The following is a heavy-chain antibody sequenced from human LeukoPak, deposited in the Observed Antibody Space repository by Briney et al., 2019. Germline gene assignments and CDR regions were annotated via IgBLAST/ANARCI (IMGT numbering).Heavy chain of an antibody. V-gene: IGHV1-46*01. CDR1: GYTFTTYY. Sequence: ASVKVSCKASGYTFTTYYIHWVRQAPGQGLEWMGIINPSGGSTNYAQKFQGRVTITADKSTSTAYMELSSLRSEDTAVYYWARVGITMIPDIWGQGTMVTVSS. J-gene: IGHJ3*02. CDR3: ARVGITMIPDI. CDR2: INPSGGST. D-gene: IGHD3-22*01.